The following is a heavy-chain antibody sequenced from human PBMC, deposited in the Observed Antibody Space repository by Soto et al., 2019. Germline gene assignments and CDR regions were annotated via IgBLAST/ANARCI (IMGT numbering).Heavy chain of an antibody. D-gene: IGHD5-18*01. CDR3: ARAISGGGYSYGYDAFDI. CDR2: IYYSGST. CDR1: GSSIISYY. V-gene: IGHV4-59*01. Sequence: SETLSLTCTVSGSSIISYYWRWIPQTPGNGLAWIGYIYYSGSTNYNPSLKSRVTISVDTSKNQFSLKLSSVTAADTVVYYCARAISGGGYSYGYDAFDIWGQGTMVT. J-gene: IGHJ3*02.